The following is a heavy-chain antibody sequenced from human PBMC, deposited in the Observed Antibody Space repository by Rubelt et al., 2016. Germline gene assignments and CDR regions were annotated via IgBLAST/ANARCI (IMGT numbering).Heavy chain of an antibody. CDR2: VSYDGSNK. D-gene: IGHD6-19*01. CDR3: ARDGPGITEAGYFDF. CDR1: SSYA. J-gene: IGHJ4*02. V-gene: IGHV3-30*04. Sequence: SSYAMHWVRQAPGKGLDWVAVVSYDGSNKFYADSVKGRFTISRDNSKNTLYLQVNSLRPEDTAVYYCARDGPGITEAGYFDFWGQGILVTVSS.